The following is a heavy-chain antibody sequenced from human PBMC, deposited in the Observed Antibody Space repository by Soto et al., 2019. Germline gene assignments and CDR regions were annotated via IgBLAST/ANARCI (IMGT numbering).Heavy chain of an antibody. CDR2: IFYSGST. V-gene: IGHV4-59*01. J-gene: IGHJ4*02. Sequence: PXEILSLTCTVSGGSIRSYYGTWIRQPPGKGLEWLGYIFYSGSTFYNPSLKSRVTISIHTSKSQFSLQLTSVTAADTAVYYCARGAADTAMVDSWGQGTLVTVSS. CDR3: ARGAADTAMVDS. CDR1: GGSIRSYY. D-gene: IGHD5-18*01.